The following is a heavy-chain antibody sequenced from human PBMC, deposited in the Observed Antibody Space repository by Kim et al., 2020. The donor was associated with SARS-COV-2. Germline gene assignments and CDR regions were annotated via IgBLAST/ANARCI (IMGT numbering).Heavy chain of an antibody. J-gene: IGHJ5*02. Sequence: SYTKYADSVKGRFTISRDNAKNSLYLQMNSLRAEDTAVYYCARGQNWFDPWGQGTLVTVSS. CDR3: ARGQNWFDP. V-gene: IGHV3-11*03. CDR2: SYT.